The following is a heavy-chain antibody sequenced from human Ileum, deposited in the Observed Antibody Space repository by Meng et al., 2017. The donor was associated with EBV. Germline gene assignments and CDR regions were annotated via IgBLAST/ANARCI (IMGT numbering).Heavy chain of an antibody. CDR1: GFTFNNAW. J-gene: IGHJ4*02. D-gene: IGHD1-14*01. V-gene: IGHV3-15*01. Sequence: VRLVESGGGLVEPWGSLCLFWAASGFTFNNAWRSWVRQAPGKGLEWVGRIKSKTDGGAIDYAAPVKGRFTISRDDSENSLYLQMNSLKTEDTAVYYCTTDRREEPRQFDNWGQGTLVTVSS. CDR3: TTDRREEPRQFDN. CDR2: IKSKTDGGAI.